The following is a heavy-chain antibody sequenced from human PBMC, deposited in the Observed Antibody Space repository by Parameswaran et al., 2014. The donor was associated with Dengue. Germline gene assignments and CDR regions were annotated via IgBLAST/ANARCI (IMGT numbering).Heavy chain of an antibody. D-gene: IGHD3-10*01. CDR2: INPSGGST. Sequence: WVRQAPGQGLEWMGIINPSGGSTSYAQKFQGRVTMTRDTSTSTVYMELSSLRSDDTAVYYCARHDMVRALLDYWGQGTLVTVSS. V-gene: IGHV1-46*01. J-gene: IGHJ4*02. CDR3: ARHDMVRALLDY.